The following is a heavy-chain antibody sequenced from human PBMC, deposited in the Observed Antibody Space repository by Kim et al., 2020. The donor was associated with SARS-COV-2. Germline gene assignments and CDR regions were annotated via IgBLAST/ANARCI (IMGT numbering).Heavy chain of an antibody. CDR3: ARGDAIFNFYYGMDV. Sequence: ESVTGRFTISREDAKGSVYLQMNSLRDEDTAVYYCARGDAIFNFYYGMDVWGRGTTVTVSS. J-gene: IGHJ6*02. D-gene: IGHD2-21*01. V-gene: IGHV3-11*04.